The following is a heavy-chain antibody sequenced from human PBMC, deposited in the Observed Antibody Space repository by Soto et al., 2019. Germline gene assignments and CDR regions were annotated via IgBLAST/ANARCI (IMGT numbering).Heavy chain of an antibody. CDR1: GGSISSGGYS. D-gene: IGHD3-22*01. CDR3: ARTTYYYDSSGYYVPLHYFDY. Sequence: PSETLSLTCAVSGGSISSGGYSWSWIRRPPGKGLEWIGYIYHSGSTYYNPSLKSRVTISVDRSKNQFSLKLSSVTAADTAVYYCARTTYYYDSSGYYVPLHYFDYWGQGTLVTVSS. V-gene: IGHV4-30-2*01. J-gene: IGHJ4*02. CDR2: IYHSGST.